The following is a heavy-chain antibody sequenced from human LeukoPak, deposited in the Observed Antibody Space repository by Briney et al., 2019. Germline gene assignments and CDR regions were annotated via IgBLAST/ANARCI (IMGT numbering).Heavy chain of an antibody. Sequence: PGGSLRLSCAASGFTFSSYGMHWVRQAPGKGLEWVAFIRYDGSNKYYADSVKGRFTISRDNSKNTLYLQMNSLRAEDTAVYYCAKDLRSVLRYFDWLHDAFDIWGQGTMVTVSS. CDR3: AKDLRSVLRYFDWLHDAFDI. D-gene: IGHD3-9*01. V-gene: IGHV3-30*02. CDR2: IRYDGSNK. J-gene: IGHJ3*02. CDR1: GFTFSSYG.